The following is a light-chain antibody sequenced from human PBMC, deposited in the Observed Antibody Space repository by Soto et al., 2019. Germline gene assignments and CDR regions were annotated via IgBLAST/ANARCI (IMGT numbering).Light chain of an antibody. J-gene: IGLJ1*01. CDR1: SSDVGGYNY. V-gene: IGLV2-14*01. CDR2: EVS. CDR3: SSYSTSSTGV. Sequence: QSVLTQPASVSGSPGQSITISCTGTSSDVGGYNYVSWYQQHPDKAPKLMIYEVSNRPSGVSNRFSGSKSGNTASLTISGLQAEDEADYYCSSYSTSSTGVFGTGTKLTVL.